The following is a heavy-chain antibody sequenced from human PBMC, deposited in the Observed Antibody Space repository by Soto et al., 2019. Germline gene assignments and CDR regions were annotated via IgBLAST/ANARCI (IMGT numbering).Heavy chain of an antibody. J-gene: IGHJ6*03. Sequence: EVQLLESGGGLVQPGGSLRLSCAASGFRLSDSAVSWFRQAPGKGLEWVSSLTVTGGSAFYSDSVKGRFTISRDISKSTLYLQMNGLRAEDTAVYYCAKNGCSYPACYPYYYYVDVWGRGSTVTVSS. D-gene: IGHD2-15*01. V-gene: IGHV3-23*01. CDR3: AKNGCSYPACYPYYYYVDV. CDR1: GFRLSDSA. CDR2: LTVTGGSA.